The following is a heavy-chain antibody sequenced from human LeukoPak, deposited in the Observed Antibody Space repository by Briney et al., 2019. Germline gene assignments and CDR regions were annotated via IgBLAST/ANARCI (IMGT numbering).Heavy chain of an antibody. V-gene: IGHV4-34*01. Sequence: SETLSLTCAVYGGSFSGYYWSWIRQPPGKGLEWIGEINHSGSTNYNPSLKSRVTISVDTSKNQFSLKLSSVTAADTAVYYCARGAVATTYCSGGSCYYYPFDYWGQGTLVTVSS. CDR3: ARGAVATTYCSGGSCYYYPFDY. J-gene: IGHJ4*02. CDR2: INHSGST. CDR1: GGSFSGYY. D-gene: IGHD2-15*01.